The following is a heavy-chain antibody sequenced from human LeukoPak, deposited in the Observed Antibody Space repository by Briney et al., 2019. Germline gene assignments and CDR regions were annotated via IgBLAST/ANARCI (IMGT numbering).Heavy chain of an antibody. CDR1: GGTFSSYA. CDR2: IIPIFGTA. V-gene: IGHV1-69*06. J-gene: IGHJ3*02. CDR3: ARDLAYYYDSSAFDI. D-gene: IGHD3-22*01. Sequence: SVKVSCKASGGTFSSYAISWVRQAPGQGLEWMGGIIPIFGTANYAQKFQGRGTITADKYTSTAYMELSSLRSEDTAVYYCARDLAYYYDSSAFDIWGQGTMVTVSS.